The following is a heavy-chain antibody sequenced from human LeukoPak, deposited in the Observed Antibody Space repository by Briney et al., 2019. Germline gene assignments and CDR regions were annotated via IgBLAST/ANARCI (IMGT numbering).Heavy chain of an antibody. V-gene: IGHV3-30*02. J-gene: IGHJ3*02. CDR1: GFTFSYYG. CDR2: VRFDGNDK. D-gene: IGHD3-22*01. CDR3: AKARRITMIVVVPDDAFDI. Sequence: GGSLRLSCAASGFTFSYYGMHWVRQAPGKGLEWVAFVRFDGNDKFYADSVKGRFTISRDNSKNTLYLQMNSLRAEDTAVYYCAKARRITMIVVVPDDAFDIWGQGTMVTVSS.